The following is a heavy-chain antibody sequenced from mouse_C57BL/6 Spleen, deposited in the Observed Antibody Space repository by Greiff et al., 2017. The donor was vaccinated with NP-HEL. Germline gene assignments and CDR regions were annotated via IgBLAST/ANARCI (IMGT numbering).Heavy chain of an antibody. CDR3: ARGRAGTYYFDY. J-gene: IGHJ2*01. D-gene: IGHD3-3*01. CDR2: INPNNGGT. CDR1: GYTFTDYY. Sequence: EVQLQQSGPELVKPGASVKISCKASGYTFTDYYMNWVKQSHGKSLEWIGDINPNNGGTSYNQKFKGKATLTVDKSSSTAYMELRSLTSEDSAVYYCARGRAGTYYFDYWGQGTTLTVSS. V-gene: IGHV1-26*01.